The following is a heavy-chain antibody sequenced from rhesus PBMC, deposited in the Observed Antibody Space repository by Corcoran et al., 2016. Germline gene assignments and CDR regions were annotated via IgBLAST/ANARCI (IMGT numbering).Heavy chain of an antibody. CDR1: GYTLTDSS. Sequence: QVQLVQSGAEVKKPGSSVKVSCKASGYTLTDSSMPGVRQPPRQGLEWMGWINPYNGNTKYAQKFQGRVTMTRDTSTSTAYMELSSLRSEDTAVYYCARERCSGIYCYGGDYWGQGVLVTISS. D-gene: IGHD2-27*01. CDR2: INPYNGNT. V-gene: IGHV1S2*01. CDR3: ARERCSGIYCYGGDY. J-gene: IGHJ4*01.